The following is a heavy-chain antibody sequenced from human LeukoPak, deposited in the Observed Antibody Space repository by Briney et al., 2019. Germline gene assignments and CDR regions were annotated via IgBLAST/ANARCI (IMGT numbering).Heavy chain of an antibody. Sequence: SETLSLTCAVSGGSISSSSYYWGWIRQPPGKGLEWIGSIYYSGSTYYNPSLKSRVTISVDTSKNQFSLKLSSVTAADTAVYYCARDWGSSGYPDCWGQGTLVTVSS. V-gene: IGHV4-39*02. J-gene: IGHJ4*02. CDR2: IYYSGST. CDR1: GGSISSSSYY. CDR3: ARDWGSSGYPDC. D-gene: IGHD3-22*01.